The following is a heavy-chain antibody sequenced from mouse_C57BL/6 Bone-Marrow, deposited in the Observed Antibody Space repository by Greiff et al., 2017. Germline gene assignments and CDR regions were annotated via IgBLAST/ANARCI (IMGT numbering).Heavy chain of an antibody. D-gene: IGHD1-1*01. J-gene: IGHJ2*01. V-gene: IGHV5-6*01. CDR1: GFTFSSYG. CDR2: ISSGGSYT. Sequence: EVQVVESGGDLVKPGGSLKLSCAASGFTFSSYGMSWVRQTPDKRLEWVATISSGGSYTYYPDSVKGRFTISRDNAKNTLYLQMSSLKSEDTAMYYCARRVAPMDYWGQGTTLTVSS. CDR3: ARRVAPMDY.